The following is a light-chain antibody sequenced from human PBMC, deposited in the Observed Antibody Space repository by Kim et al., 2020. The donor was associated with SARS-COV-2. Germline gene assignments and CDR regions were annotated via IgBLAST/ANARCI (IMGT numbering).Light chain of an antibody. CDR3: QSYDSSLSDYV. V-gene: IGLV1-40*01. CDR2: DNT. CDR1: STNNGAGFD. J-gene: IGLJ1*01. Sequence: QRITIFCAGSSTNNGAGFDVHWYQQLPGTAPNLLIYDNTNRPSGVPDRLSGSKSGISASLAITVLQAEDEADYYCQSYDSSLSDYVFGTGTKVTVL.